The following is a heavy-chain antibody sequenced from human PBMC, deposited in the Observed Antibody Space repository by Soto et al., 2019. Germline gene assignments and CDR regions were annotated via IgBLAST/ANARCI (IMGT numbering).Heavy chain of an antibody. CDR2: INHSGST. V-gene: IGHV4-34*01. CDR3: ARVGWFGELLGRFDP. Sequence: SETLSLTCAVYGGSFSGYYWSWIRQPPGKGLEWIGEINHSGSTNYNPSLKSRVTISVDTSKNQFSLKLSSVTAADTAVYYCARVGWFGELLGRFDPWGQGTLVTVSS. CDR1: GGSFSGYY. J-gene: IGHJ5*02. D-gene: IGHD3-10*01.